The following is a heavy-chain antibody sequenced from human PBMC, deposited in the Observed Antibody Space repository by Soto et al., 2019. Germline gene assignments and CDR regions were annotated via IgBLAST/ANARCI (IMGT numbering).Heavy chain of an antibody. CDR3: ARGGFSYGTGIEH. V-gene: IGHV3-7*01. CDR2: KKQDGSEE. D-gene: IGHD5-18*01. Sequence: PGGSLRLSCAASGFSISRYLMSWVRQAPGKGLEWVADKKQDGSEEYYVDSVKGRFTVSRDNAKNSVYLQLTSLRVEDTALYYCARGGFSYGTGIEHWRQGALVTVSS. J-gene: IGHJ5*02. CDR1: GFSISRYL.